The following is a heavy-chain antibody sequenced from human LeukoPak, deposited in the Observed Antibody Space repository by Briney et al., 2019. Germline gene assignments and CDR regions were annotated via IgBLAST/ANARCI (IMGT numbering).Heavy chain of an antibody. CDR3: AKDGGWMDPSVLYWYFDL. J-gene: IGHJ2*01. Sequence: PGGSLRLSCAASGFTFSSYGMNWVRQAPGKGLEWVAFIRYDGSIKYSADSVKVRFTISRENSKNTLFLQMNSLRAEDTAVYYCAKDGGWMDPSVLYWYFDLWGRGTLVTVSS. D-gene: IGHD3-16*01. CDR1: GFTFSSYG. V-gene: IGHV3-30*02. CDR2: IRYDGSIK.